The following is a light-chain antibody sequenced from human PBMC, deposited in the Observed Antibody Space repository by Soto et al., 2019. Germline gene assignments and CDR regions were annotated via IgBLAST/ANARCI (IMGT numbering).Light chain of an antibody. CDR1: QSVSSN. CDR2: GAS. V-gene: IGKV3-11*01. Sequence: EIVMTQSPATLSVSPGERATLSCRASQSVSSNLAWYQQKPGQAPRLLIYGASNRATGIPARFSDSGSGTDFTLTISSLEPEDFAVYYCQQRSNWPPFGQGTKVDIK. J-gene: IGKJ1*01. CDR3: QQRSNWPP.